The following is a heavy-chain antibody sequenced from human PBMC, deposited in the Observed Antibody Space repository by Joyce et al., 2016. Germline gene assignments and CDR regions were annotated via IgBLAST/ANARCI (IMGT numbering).Heavy chain of an antibody. V-gene: IGHV3-30*03. Sequence: QVPLLESGGGVAQPGRSLRLSCAASEFAFSSHAMHWVRQAPGKGVEWVAVMSYDGSHQYYADSVRGRFTISRDNSQNTLYLQMNSLRVEDTAVYYCTRSSRTGYTAGWPDFDYWGQGTLVTVSS. D-gene: IGHD2-2*02. CDR2: MSYDGSHQ. J-gene: IGHJ4*02. CDR3: TRSSRTGYTAGWPDFDY. CDR1: EFAFSSHA.